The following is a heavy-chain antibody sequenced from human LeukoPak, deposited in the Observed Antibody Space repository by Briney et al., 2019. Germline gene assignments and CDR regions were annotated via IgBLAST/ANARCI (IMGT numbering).Heavy chain of an antibody. J-gene: IGHJ3*02. V-gene: IGHV1-2*02. D-gene: IGHD2-2*01. Sequence: ASVKVSCKASGYTFTGYYMHWARQAPGQGLEWMGWINPNSGGTNYAQKFQGRVTMTRDTSISTAYMELSRLRSDDTAVYYCAITVTSQLLWYLNDAFDIWGQGTMVTVSS. CDR3: AITVTSQLLWYLNDAFDI. CDR2: INPNSGGT. CDR1: GYTFTGYY.